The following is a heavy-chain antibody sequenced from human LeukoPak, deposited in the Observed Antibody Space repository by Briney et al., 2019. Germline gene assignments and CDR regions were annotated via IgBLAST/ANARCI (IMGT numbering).Heavy chain of an antibody. J-gene: IGHJ4*02. V-gene: IGHV4-59*08. Sequence: SETLSLTCTVSGGSISSYYWSWIRQPPGKGLEWIGYIYYSGSTNYNPSLKSRVTISVDTSKNQFSLKLSSVTAADTAVYYCAAGRITIFGVVLARIDYWGQGTLVTVSS. CDR3: AAGRITIFGVVLARIDY. D-gene: IGHD3-3*01. CDR2: IYYSGST. CDR1: GGSISSYY.